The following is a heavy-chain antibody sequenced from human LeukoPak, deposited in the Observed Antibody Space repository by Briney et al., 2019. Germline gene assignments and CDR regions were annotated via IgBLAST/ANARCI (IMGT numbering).Heavy chain of an antibody. V-gene: IGHV5-51*01. CDR2: IYPDDSET. J-gene: IGHJ3*02. D-gene: IGHD3-22*01. Sequence: PGASLQISCQASGYMFTTDYIGWVRQLPGKGLEWMGIIYPDDSETNYSPSFQGQVSMSVDKSITTAYLQWSSLKASDTAIYYCARQAYGSHFDAFDIWGQGTMVTVSS. CDR3: ARQAYGSHFDAFDI. CDR1: GYMFTTDY.